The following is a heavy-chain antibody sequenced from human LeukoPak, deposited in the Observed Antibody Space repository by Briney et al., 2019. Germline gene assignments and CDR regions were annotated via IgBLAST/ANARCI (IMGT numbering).Heavy chain of an antibody. V-gene: IGHV3-33*01. J-gene: IGHJ4*02. D-gene: IGHD3-10*01. CDR1: GFTFSNSA. Sequence: GGSLRLSCAASGFTFSNSAMHWVRQAPGEGLEWVAVILSDGTNKFYADSVKGRFTISGDNSKNTLYLQSNSLRVEDTAVYYCARDSPGGYLDYWGQGTLVTVAS. CDR3: ARDSPGGYLDY. CDR2: ILSDGTNK.